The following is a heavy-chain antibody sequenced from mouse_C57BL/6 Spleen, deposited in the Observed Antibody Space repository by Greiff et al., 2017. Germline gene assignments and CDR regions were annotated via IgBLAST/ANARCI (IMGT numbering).Heavy chain of an antibody. CDR3: ARSGYGSSYGFDY. CDR1: GFTFSDYY. J-gene: IGHJ2*01. D-gene: IGHD1-1*01. Sequence: EVKLVESEGGLVQPGSSMKLSCTASGFTFSDYYMAWVRQVPEKGLEWVANINYDGSSTYYLDSLKSRFIISRDNAKNILYLQMSSLKSEDTATYYCARSGYGSSYGFDYWGQGTTLTVSS. CDR2: INYDGSST. V-gene: IGHV5-16*01.